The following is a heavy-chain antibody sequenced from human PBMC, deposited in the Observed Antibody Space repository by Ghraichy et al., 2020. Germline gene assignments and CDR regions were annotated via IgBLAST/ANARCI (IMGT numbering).Heavy chain of an antibody. CDR3: ARDMGYYDSRAYFDY. CDR2: ISSSGSTI. J-gene: IGHJ4*02. D-gene: IGHD3-22*01. Sequence: GGSLRLSCAASGFTFSDYYMSWIRQAPAKGLEWVSYISSSGSTIYYADSVKGRFTISRDNAKNSLYLQMNSLRAEDTAVYYCARDMGYYDSRAYFDYWGQGTLVTVSS. V-gene: IGHV3-11*01. CDR1: GFTFSDYY.